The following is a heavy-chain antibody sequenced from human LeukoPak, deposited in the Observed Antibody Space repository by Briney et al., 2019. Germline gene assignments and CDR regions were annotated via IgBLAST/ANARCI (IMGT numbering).Heavy chain of an antibody. D-gene: IGHD6-6*01. CDR3: AKGGMPYSSSSFDY. CDR2: IRYDGSNK. J-gene: IGHJ4*02. CDR1: GFTFSSYG. V-gene: IGHV3-30*02. Sequence: GGSLRLSCAASGFTFSSYGMHWVRQVPGKGLEWVAFIRYDGSNKYYADSVKGRFTISRDNSKNTLYLQMNSLRAEDTAVYYCAKGGMPYSSSSFDYWGQGTLVTVSS.